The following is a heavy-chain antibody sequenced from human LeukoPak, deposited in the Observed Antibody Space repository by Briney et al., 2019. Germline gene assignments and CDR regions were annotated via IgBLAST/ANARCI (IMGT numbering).Heavy chain of an antibody. CDR2: MYYSGIT. D-gene: IGHD3-22*01. V-gene: IGHV4-59*08. J-gene: IGHJ3*02. CDR1: GDSIRSSY. CDR3: ARLGHYYESSTLGYRGAFDI. Sequence: SETLSLTCAVSGDSIRSSYWTWIRQPPGKGREWIGHMYYSGITNYNPSLKSRVTMSVDTSKNQFVLKLSSVTAADTAVYYCARLGHYYESSTLGYRGAFDIWGQGTMVTVSS.